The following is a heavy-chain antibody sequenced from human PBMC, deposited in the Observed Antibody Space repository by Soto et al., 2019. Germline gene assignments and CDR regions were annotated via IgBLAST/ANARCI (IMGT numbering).Heavy chain of an antibody. V-gene: IGHV5-51*01. D-gene: IGHD1-26*01. Sequence: PGESVKISGEGSGYTFTYYWIGWVRQMPGKGLEWMGVTYPFDSDTRYSPSFQGRVTISAVQSTNTAYLELSRLQASDTAIYYCGRHSGGATTGIDYCGQGSLVVVAS. CDR1: GYTFTYYW. CDR2: TYPFDSDT. CDR3: GRHSGGATTGIDY. J-gene: IGHJ4*01.